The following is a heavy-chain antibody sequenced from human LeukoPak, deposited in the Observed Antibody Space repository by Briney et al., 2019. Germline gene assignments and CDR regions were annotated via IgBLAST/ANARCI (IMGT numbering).Heavy chain of an antibody. CDR3: AKDPGDGYIYCFDY. CDR1: GFTFSSYG. V-gene: IGHV3-30*18. J-gene: IGHJ4*02. D-gene: IGHD5-24*01. Sequence: GRSLRLSCAASGFTFSSYGMHWVRQAPGKGLEWVAVISYDGSNKYYADSVKGRFTISRDNSKNTLYLQMNSLRAEDTAVYYCAKDPGDGYIYCFDYWGQGTLVTVSS. CDR2: ISYDGSNK.